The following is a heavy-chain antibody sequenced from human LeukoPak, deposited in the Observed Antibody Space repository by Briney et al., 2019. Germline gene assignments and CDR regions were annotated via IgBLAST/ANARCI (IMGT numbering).Heavy chain of an antibody. CDR3: VRDPRVHGDYEGGFDY. Sequence: PGGSLRLSCAASGFTFSSYWMHWVRQAPGKGLEWVSRIKSDGSLTEYADSVKGRFTISRDNAKNTLYLHVNSLRAEDTAVYYCVRDPRVHGDYEGGFDYWGQGTLVTVPS. J-gene: IGHJ4*02. CDR2: IKSDGSLT. CDR1: GFTFSSYW. V-gene: IGHV3-74*03. D-gene: IGHD4-17*01.